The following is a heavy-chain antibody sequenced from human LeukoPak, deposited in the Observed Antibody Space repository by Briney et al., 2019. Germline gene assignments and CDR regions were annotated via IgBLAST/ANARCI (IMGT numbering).Heavy chain of an antibody. D-gene: IGHD3-22*01. Sequence: GGSLGLSCAASGFTFSSYSMNWVRQAPGKGLEWVSYISSSSSTIYYADSVKGRFTISRDNAKNSLYLQMNSLRAEDTAVYYCARDGLSTTTMIVVYYMDVWGKGTTVTVSS. CDR2: ISSSSSTI. CDR1: GFTFSSYS. CDR3: ARDGLSTTTMIVVYYMDV. J-gene: IGHJ6*03. V-gene: IGHV3-48*01.